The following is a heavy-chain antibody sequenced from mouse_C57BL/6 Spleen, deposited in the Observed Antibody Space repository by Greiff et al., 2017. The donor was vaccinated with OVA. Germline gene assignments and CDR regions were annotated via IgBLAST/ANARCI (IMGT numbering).Heavy chain of an antibody. D-gene: IGHD4-1*01. CDR1: GYTFTDYY. CDR3: ARTGTEGYYFDY. CDR2: INPNNGGT. V-gene: IGHV1-26*01. J-gene: IGHJ2*01. Sequence: EVQLQQSGPELVKPGASVKISCKASGYTFTDYYMNWVKQSHGKSLEWIGDINPNNGGTSYNQKFKGKATLTVDKSSSTAYMELRSLTSEDSAVYYCARTGTEGYYFDYWGQGTTLTVSS.